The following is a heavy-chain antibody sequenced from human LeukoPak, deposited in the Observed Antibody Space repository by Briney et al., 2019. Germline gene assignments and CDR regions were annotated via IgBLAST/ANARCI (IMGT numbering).Heavy chain of an antibody. CDR3: AREYYSAYYFDY. J-gene: IGHJ4*02. CDR2: ISAYNGNT. D-gene: IGHD2/OR15-2a*01. V-gene: IGHV1-18*01. CDR1: GGTFSSYV. Sequence: ASVKVSCKASGGTFSSYVISWVRQAPGQGLEWMGWISAYNGNTNYAQKLQGRVTMTTDTSTSTAYMELRSLRSDDTAVYYCAREYYSAYYFDYWGQGTLVTVSS.